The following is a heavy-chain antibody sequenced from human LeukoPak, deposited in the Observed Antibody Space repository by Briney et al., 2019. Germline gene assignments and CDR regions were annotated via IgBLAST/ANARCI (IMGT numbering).Heavy chain of an antibody. V-gene: IGHV3-23*01. J-gene: IGHJ4*02. CDR1: GFTFSSYA. D-gene: IGHD1-26*01. CDR2: ISGSGGST. CDR3: AKGQGSGCYYPTPFDY. Sequence: PGGSLRLSCAASGFTFSSYAMSWVRQAPGKGLEWVSAISGSGGSTYYADSVKGRFTISRDNSKNTLYLQMNSLRAEDTAVYYCAKGQGSGCYYPTPFDYWGQGTLVTVSS.